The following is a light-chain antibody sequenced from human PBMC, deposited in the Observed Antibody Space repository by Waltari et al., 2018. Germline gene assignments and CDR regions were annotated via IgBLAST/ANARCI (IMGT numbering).Light chain of an antibody. Sequence: DIQFTQSPSTLSASVGDRVTITCRASQSISSWLAWYQQKPGKAPKLLIYKASSLESGVPSRFSGSGSGTEFTLTISSLQPDDFATYYCQQYNSYPFAFGQGTKVEIK. V-gene: IGKV1-5*03. CDR1: QSISSW. J-gene: IGKJ1*01. CDR2: KAS. CDR3: QQYNSYPFA.